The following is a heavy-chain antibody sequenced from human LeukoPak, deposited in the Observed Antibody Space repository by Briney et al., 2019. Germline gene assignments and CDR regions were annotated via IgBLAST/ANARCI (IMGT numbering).Heavy chain of an antibody. CDR2: ISSNSSYI. D-gene: IGHD3-10*01. CDR1: GFTFSSYS. J-gene: IGHJ4*02. Sequence: GGSLRLSCAASGFTFSSYSMNWVRQAPGKGLEWVSSISSNSSYIYYADSVKGRFTIYRDNAKNSLYLQMNSLRAEDTAVYYCARDRAGLVRGDFDYWGQGTLVTVSS. V-gene: IGHV3-21*01. CDR3: ARDRAGLVRGDFDY.